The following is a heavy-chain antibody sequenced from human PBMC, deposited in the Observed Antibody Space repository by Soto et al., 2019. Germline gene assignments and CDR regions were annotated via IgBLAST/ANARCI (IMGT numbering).Heavy chain of an antibody. CDR1: GGSISSYY. J-gene: IGHJ3*02. CDR2: IYYSGST. D-gene: IGHD3-16*01. V-gene: IGHV4-59*12. CDR3: ASFPPTLIAFDI. Sequence: QVQLQESGPGLVKPSETLSLTCTVSGGSISSYYWSWIRQPPGKGLEWIGYIYYSGSTNYNPSLKSRVTISVDTSKNQFSLKLSSVTAADTAVYYCASFPPTLIAFDIWGQGTMVTVSS.